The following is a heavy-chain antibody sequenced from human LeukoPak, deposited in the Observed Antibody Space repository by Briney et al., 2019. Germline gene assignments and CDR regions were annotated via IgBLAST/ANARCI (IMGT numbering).Heavy chain of an antibody. CDR2: IHYSGLT. Sequence: KPSETLSLTCTVSGDSVNGYYWNWIRQAPGKGLEWVGFIHYSGLTVYSPSLQSRVSMSVDTSRNQFSLDLSSVTAADTALYYCARDPPEDEWNSLDSWGQGILVTVSS. CDR1: GDSVNGYY. J-gene: IGHJ4*02. V-gene: IGHV4-59*02. CDR3: ARDPPEDEWNSLDS. D-gene: IGHD1-7*01.